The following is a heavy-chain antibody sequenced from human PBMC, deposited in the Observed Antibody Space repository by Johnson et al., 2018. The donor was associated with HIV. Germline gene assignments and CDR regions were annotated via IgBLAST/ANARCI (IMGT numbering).Heavy chain of an antibody. Sequence: VQLVESGGGLVKPGGSLRLSCRASGFPFSNAWMNWVRQAPGKGLEWVGRLKSRADGGTTDYAVSVKDRFTISRDNLREILYLQMNSLRAADTAIYFCAKDLTYDNFWSGSWGDTFDFWGQGTKVIVSS. CDR2: LKSRADGGTT. CDR3: AKDLTYDNFWSGSWGDTFDF. V-gene: IGHV3-15*01. J-gene: IGHJ3*01. D-gene: IGHD3-3*01. CDR1: GFPFSNAW.